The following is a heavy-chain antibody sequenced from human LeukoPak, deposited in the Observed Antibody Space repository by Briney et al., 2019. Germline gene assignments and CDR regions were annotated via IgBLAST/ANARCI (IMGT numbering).Heavy chain of an antibody. Sequence: SETLSLTCAVSGGAFSNYFWTWIRQPPGKGLEWTAEINDSGSTNSNSSLRSRVAISLDTSKNQFSLRLTSVTAADTAVYYCARGQYCSTTTCYSARRYFDFWGQGTLVTVSS. CDR1: GGAFSNYF. D-gene: IGHD2-2*01. CDR2: INDSGST. V-gene: IGHV4-34*01. J-gene: IGHJ4*02. CDR3: ARGQYCSTTTCYSARRYFDF.